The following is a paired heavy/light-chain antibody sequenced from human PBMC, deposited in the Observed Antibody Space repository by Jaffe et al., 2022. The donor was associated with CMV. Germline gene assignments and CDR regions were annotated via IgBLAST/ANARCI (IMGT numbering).Light chain of an antibody. CDR3: QKYDNFPYT. CDR1: QDINNY. Sequence: DIQMTQSPSSLSASVGDRVTITCQASQDINNYLNWYQQKPGKPPKLLIYHASNLETGVPLRFSGSGSGTHFTFTISSLQPEDIATYYCQKYDNFPYTFGPGTKLEI. V-gene: IGKV1-33*01. CDR2: HAS. J-gene: IGKJ2*01.
Heavy chain of an antibody. D-gene: IGHD6-13*01. V-gene: IGHV3-64D*06. CDR1: GFTFSNYN. CDR2: IDSTGTT. Sequence: EVQLVESGGGLVQPGGSLRVSCSASGFTFSNYNMHWVRQTPGKGLEYVSVIDSTGTTFYADFVKGRFTVARDNSKNTMFLQMNSLRTEDTGVYYCVKGSYSRSWSDYWGQGTLVTVSA. CDR3: VKGSYSRSWSDY. J-gene: IGHJ4*02.